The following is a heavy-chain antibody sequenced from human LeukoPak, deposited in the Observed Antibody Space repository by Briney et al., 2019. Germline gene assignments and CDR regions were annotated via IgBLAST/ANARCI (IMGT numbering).Heavy chain of an antibody. Sequence: GGSLRLSCAASGSTFSSYAMHWVRQAPGKGLEWVAVISYDGSNKYYADSVKGRFTISRDNSKNTLYLQMNSLRAEDTAVYYCARGGYCSSTSCRLNWFDPWGQGTLVTVSS. V-gene: IGHV3-30*04. CDR1: GSTFSSYA. CDR2: ISYDGSNK. CDR3: ARGGYCSSTSCRLNWFDP. D-gene: IGHD2-2*01. J-gene: IGHJ5*02.